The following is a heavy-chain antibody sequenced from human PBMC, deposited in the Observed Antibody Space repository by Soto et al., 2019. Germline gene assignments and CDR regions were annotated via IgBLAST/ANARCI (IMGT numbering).Heavy chain of an antibody. J-gene: IGHJ4*02. CDR1: GGSFRNYY. V-gene: IGHV4-34*01. D-gene: IGHD1-26*01. Sequence: SETLSLTCGVYGGSFRNYYWIWVRQPPGKGLEWIGEVNHSGEATYNPSLQSRITISIDTSKNHFSLTLNSVTAADTAVYYCGKVLVGATRQSDFASWGQGTLVTVSS. CDR2: VNHSGEA. CDR3: GKVLVGATRQSDFAS.